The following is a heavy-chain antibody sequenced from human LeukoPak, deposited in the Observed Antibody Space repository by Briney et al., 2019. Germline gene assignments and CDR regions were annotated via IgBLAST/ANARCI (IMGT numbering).Heavy chain of an antibody. Sequence: PSETLSLTCAVYGGSFSGYYWSWIRQSPGKGLEWIGEINHSGSTNYSPSLKSRVTISRDTSKNQFSLKLNSVTAADTAVYYCGTTQGYWGQGTLVTVSS. CDR3: GTTQGY. CDR1: GGSFSGYY. CDR2: INHSGST. V-gene: IGHV4-34*01. J-gene: IGHJ4*02.